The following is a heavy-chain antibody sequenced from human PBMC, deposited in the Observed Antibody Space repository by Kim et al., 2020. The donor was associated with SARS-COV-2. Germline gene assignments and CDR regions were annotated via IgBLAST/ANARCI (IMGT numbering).Heavy chain of an antibody. V-gene: IGHV1-46*01. CDR3: AMVRGVHKDAFDI. CDR2: INPSGGST. CDR1: GYTFTSYY. Sequence: ASVKVSCKASGYTFTSYYMHWVRQAPGQGLEWMGIINPSGGSTSYAQKFQGGVTMTRDTSTSTVYMELSSLRSEDTAVYYCAMVRGVHKDAFDIWGQGTMVTVSS. D-gene: IGHD3-10*01. J-gene: IGHJ3*02.